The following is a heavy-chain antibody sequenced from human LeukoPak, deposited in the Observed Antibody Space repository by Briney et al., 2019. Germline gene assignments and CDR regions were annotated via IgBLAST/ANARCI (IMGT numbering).Heavy chain of an antibody. D-gene: IGHD4-11*01. CDR3: ARVAQGATTENYYYYYMDV. CDR2: ITSRGTHI. V-gene: IGHV3-21*01. CDR1: GFAFNSYT. J-gene: IGHJ6*03. Sequence: GGSLRLSCAASGFAFNSYTIKWVRQAPGKGLEWVSAITSRGTHIYNADSVMGRFTISRDNAENSAYLQMSSLRAEDTAVYYCARVAQGATTENYYYYYMDVWGKGTTVTVSS.